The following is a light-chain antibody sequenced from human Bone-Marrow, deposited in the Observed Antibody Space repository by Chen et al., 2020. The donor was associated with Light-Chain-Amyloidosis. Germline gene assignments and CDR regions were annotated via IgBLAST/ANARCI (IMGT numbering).Light chain of an antibody. CDR2: RDT. Sequence: SYERTPPPSVSVTTGHTARLTCSGDDLPTKYAYGYQQKPGQAPVLVIHRDTERPSGISERFSGSSSGTTATLTISGVQAEDEADYHCQSADSSGTYEVIFGGGTNLTVL. V-gene: IGLV3-25*03. CDR3: QSADSSGTYEVI. J-gene: IGLJ2*01. CDR1: DLPTKY.